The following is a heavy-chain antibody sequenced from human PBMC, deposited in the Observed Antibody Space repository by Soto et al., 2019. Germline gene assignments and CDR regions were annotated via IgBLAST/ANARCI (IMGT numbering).Heavy chain of an antibody. Sequence: GASVKLSCKTSGYTFSGHYIHWVRQAPQQGPEWMGEIGPESGATRYAEKFRGRVTMTMDTSITTVYMELRNLSPDDTAVYYCGRGRSGQIVIFYWGQGTPVTVSS. CDR1: GYTFSGHY. V-gene: IGHV1-2*02. CDR2: IGPESGAT. J-gene: IGHJ4*02. CDR3: GRGRSGQIVIFY. D-gene: IGHD1-26*01.